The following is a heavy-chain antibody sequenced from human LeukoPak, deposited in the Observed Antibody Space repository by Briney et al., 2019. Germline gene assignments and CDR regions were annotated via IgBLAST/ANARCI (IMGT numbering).Heavy chain of an antibody. Sequence: GGSLRLSCAASGFTFSSYGMHWVRQAPGKGLEWVSGISWNSGSIGYADSVKGRFTISRDNAKNSLYLQMNSLRAEDMALYYCAKGQDYDILTGYQYWGQGTLVTVSS. D-gene: IGHD3-9*01. CDR1: GFTFSSYG. J-gene: IGHJ4*02. V-gene: IGHV3-9*03. CDR2: ISWNSGSI. CDR3: AKGQDYDILTGYQY.